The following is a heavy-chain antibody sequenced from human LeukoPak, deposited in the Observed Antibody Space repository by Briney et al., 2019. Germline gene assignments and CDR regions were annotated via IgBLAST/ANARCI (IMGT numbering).Heavy chain of an antibody. CDR1: GYTFTTYG. D-gene: IGHD3-10*01. V-gene: IGHV1-18*01. CDR2: ISAYNGNT. CDR3: ARATMVRGVTFHPDY. Sequence: GASVKVSCKASGYTFTTYGITWVRQAPGQGLEWMGWISAYNGNTNYARNLQGRVTMTTDTSTSTAYLELRSLRSDDTAVYYCARATMVRGVTFHPDYWGQGTLVTVSS. J-gene: IGHJ4*02.